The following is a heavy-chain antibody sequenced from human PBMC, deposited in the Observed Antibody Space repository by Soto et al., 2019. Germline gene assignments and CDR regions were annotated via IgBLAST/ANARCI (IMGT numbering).Heavy chain of an antibody. J-gene: IGHJ5*02. CDR3: KSSSSGWFDP. Sequence: GGSLTLSCAASGFTFSSYCRHWVRQAPVKGLEWVAVISYDGSNKYYADSVKGRFTIFRDNSKNTLYLQMNSLRAEDTAVYYCKSSSSGWFDPWGQGTLVTVSS. D-gene: IGHD6-6*01. V-gene: IGHV3-30*03. CDR2: ISYDGSNK. CDR1: GFTFSSYC.